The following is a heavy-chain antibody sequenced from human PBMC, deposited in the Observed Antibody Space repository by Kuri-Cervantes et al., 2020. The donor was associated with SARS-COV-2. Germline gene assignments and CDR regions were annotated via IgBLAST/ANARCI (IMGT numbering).Heavy chain of an antibody. CDR3: AKDALPTYYYDSSGSSLDY. J-gene: IGHJ4*02. CDR2: ISGSGGST. Sequence: GGSLRLSCAASGFTFSSYAMSWVRQAPGKGLEWVSAISGSGGSTYYADSVKGRFTTSRDNSKNTLYLQMNSLRAEDTAVYYCAKDALPTYYYDSSGSSLDYWGQGPLVPVSS. CDR1: GFTFSSYA. D-gene: IGHD3-22*01. V-gene: IGHV3-23*01.